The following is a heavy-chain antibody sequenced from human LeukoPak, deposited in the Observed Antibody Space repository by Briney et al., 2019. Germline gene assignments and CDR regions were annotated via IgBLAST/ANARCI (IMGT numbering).Heavy chain of an antibody. CDR3: ARRNPYGSGSYDY. Sequence: GGSLRLSCAASGFTFSSYSMIWVRQAPGKGLEWVSSISSRSDYIYYADSVKGRLTISRDNAKNSLYLQMNSLTAEDTAVYYCARRNPYGSGSYDYWGQGTLVTVSS. CDR1: GFTFSSYS. V-gene: IGHV3-21*01. CDR2: ISSRSDYI. J-gene: IGHJ4*02. D-gene: IGHD3-10*01.